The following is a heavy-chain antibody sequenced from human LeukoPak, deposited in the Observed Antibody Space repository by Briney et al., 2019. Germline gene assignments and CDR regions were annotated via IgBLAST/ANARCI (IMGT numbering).Heavy chain of an antibody. CDR1: GFTFSSNW. D-gene: IGHD1-26*01. V-gene: IGHV3-74*01. CDR2: INSDGSST. CDR3: ATYSGSYPFDY. J-gene: IGHJ4*02. Sequence: GGSLRLSCAASGFTFSSNWMHWVRQAPGKGLVWVSRINSDGSSTSYADSVKGRFTISRDNAKNTLYLQMNSLRAEDTAVYYCATYSGSYPFDYWGQGTLVTVSS.